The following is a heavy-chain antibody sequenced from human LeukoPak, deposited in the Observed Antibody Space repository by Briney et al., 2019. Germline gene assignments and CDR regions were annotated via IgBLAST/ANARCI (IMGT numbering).Heavy chain of an antibody. J-gene: IGHJ5*01. CDR1: GASISSSIHY. V-gene: IGHV4-39*02. CDR3: ARVTTGSTTLDS. D-gene: IGHD1-1*01. Sequence: KSSEILSLTCAVSGASISSSIHYWGWVRQPPGKGLEWIGSVYYSGGTYYNPSLESRLTISVDTSNNRFSLKLKSVTAADTAVFYCARVTTGSTTLDSWGQGILVTVSS. CDR2: VYYSGGT.